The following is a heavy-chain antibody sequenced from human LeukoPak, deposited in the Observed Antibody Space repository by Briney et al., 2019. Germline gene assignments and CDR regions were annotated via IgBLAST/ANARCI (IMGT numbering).Heavy chain of an antibody. V-gene: IGHV7-4-1*02. CDR2: INTNTGNP. J-gene: IGHJ5*02. CDR3: ARDHGSQRYWFDP. CDR1: GYTFTSYA. D-gene: IGHD1-26*01. Sequence: VASVKVSCKASGYTFTSYAINWVRQAPGQGLEWMGWINTNTGNPTYAQGFTGRFVFSLDTSVTTAYLQISSLEVEDTAVYYCARDHGSQRYWFDPWGQGTLVTVSS.